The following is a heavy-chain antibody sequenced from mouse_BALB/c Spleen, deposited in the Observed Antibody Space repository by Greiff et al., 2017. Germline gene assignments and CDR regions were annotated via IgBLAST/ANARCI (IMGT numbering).Heavy chain of an antibody. D-gene: IGHD2-4*01. Sequence: EVKLVESGGGLVKPGGSLKLSCAASGFTFSSYTMSWVRQTPEKRLEWVAYISNGGGSTYYPDTVKGRFTISRDNAKNTLYLQMSSLKSEDTAMYYCARQGDDYDRDAMDYWGQGTSVTVSS. V-gene: IGHV5-12-2*01. CDR2: ISNGGGST. CDR3: ARQGDDYDRDAMDY. J-gene: IGHJ4*01. CDR1: GFTFSSYT.